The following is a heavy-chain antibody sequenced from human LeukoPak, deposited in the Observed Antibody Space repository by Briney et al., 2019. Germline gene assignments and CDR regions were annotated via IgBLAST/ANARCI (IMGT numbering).Heavy chain of an antibody. D-gene: IGHD3-22*01. V-gene: IGHV3-33*08. CDR2: IWYDGSNK. J-gene: IGHJ6*02. Sequence: PGGSLRLSCTASGFTFGSYWMSWVRQTPGKGLEWVAVIWYDGSNKYYADSVKGRFTISRDNSKNTLYLQMNGLRAEDTAVYYCARKNYYDSTGYSNYYDGMDVRGQGSTVTVSS. CDR1: GFTFGSYW. CDR3: ARKNYYDSTGYSNYYDGMDV.